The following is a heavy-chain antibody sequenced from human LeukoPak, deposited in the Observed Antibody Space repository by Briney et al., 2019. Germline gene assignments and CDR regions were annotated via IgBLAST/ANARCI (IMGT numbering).Heavy chain of an antibody. J-gene: IGHJ5*02. CDR1: GYTFTNYG. CDR3: VRDYFCSGGTCDDCFDP. CDR2: ISTYDHDT. D-gene: IGHD2-15*01. Sequence: GASVKVSCKASGYTFTNYGISWVRQAPGQGLEWMAWISTYDHDTNYAQKFRGRVTMTIDTSTSTAYMELRSLGSDDTAVYYCVRDYFCSGGTCDDCFDPWGQGTLVTVSS. V-gene: IGHV1-18*01.